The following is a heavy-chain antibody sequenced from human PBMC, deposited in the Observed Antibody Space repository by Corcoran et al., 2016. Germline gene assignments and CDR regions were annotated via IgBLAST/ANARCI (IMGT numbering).Heavy chain of an antibody. J-gene: IGHJ4*02. Sequence: QVQLVESGGGVVQPGRSLRLSCAASGFTFSSYGMHWVRQAPGKGLEWVAVISCDGSTKYYADSVKGRFTISRDNSKNTLYLQMNSLRAEDTAVYYWAKDQQWLGNPPGYWGQGTLVTVSS. V-gene: IGHV3-30*18. CDR3: AKDQQWLGNPPGY. D-gene: IGHD6-19*01. CDR1: GFTFSSYG. CDR2: ISCDGSTK.